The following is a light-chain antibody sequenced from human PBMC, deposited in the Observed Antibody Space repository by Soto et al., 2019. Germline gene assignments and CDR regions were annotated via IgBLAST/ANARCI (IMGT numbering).Light chain of an antibody. J-gene: IGKJ5*01. CDR1: QSLLRSNGYNC. CDR2: LGS. Sequence: IVVTQSPVSVPVTPVDHPSISCGPSQSLLRSNGYNCLDWYLQKPGQSPQLLIYLGSNRSSGVPDRFSGSGSGTDFTLKISRVEAEDVGVYYCMQALQAITFGQGTRLEIK. CDR3: MQALQAIT. V-gene: IGKV2-28*01.